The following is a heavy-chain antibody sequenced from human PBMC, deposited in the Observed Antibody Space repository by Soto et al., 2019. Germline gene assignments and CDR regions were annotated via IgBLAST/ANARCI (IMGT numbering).Heavy chain of an antibody. V-gene: IGHV3-13*01. Sequence: ESGGGLVQPGGSLRLSCAASGFTFSSYDMHWVRQATGKGLEWVSAIGTAGDTYYPGSVKGRFTISRENAKNSLYLQMNSLRAGDTAVYYCAREYRYCSSTSCYGWAFDIWGQGTMVTVSS. CDR2: IGTAGDT. CDR1: GFTFSSYD. D-gene: IGHD2-2*01. J-gene: IGHJ3*02. CDR3: AREYRYCSSTSCYGWAFDI.